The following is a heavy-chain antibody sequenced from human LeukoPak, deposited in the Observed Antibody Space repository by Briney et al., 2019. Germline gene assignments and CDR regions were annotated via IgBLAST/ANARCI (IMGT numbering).Heavy chain of an antibody. V-gene: IGHV4-59*08. CDR3: ARHRGYDFDY. CDR2: MYYSGST. J-gene: IGHJ4*02. D-gene: IGHD5-12*01. CDR1: GGSISSYY. Sequence: SETLSLTCTVSGGSISSYYWSWIRQPPGKGVEWIGYMYYSGSTNYNPSLKSRVTISVDTSKNQFSLKLSSVTAADTAVYYCARHRGYDFDYWGQGTLVTVS.